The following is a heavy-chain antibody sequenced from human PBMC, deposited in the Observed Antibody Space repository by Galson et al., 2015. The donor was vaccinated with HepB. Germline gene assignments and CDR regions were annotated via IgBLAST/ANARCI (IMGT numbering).Heavy chain of an antibody. CDR1: GFTFSSYG. D-gene: IGHD5-18*01. V-gene: IGHV3-30*18. CDR3: AKDDLSYSYGPRGPDY. J-gene: IGHJ4*02. Sequence: SLRLSCAASGFTFSSYGMHWVRQAPGKGLEWVAVISYDGSNKYYADSVKGRFTISRDNSKNTLYLQMNSLRAEDTAVYYCAKDDLSYSYGPRGPDYWGQGTLVTVSS. CDR2: ISYDGSNK.